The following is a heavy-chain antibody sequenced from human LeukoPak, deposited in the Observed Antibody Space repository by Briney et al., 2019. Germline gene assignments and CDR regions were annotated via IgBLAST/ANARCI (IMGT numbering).Heavy chain of an antibody. CDR1: GGSNSGYY. Sequence: MTSETLSLTCTVSGGSNSGYYWRWIRQPPGKGLEWIGYLYSSGSTNYNPSLKSRVTISLRTSENQCSLKLSSVTAADTAVYYCARHYYDRSDSYSFHYGGQGTLVTVSS. J-gene: IGHJ4*02. CDR3: ARHYYDRSDSYSFHY. CDR2: LYSSGST. D-gene: IGHD3-22*01. V-gene: IGHV4-59*08.